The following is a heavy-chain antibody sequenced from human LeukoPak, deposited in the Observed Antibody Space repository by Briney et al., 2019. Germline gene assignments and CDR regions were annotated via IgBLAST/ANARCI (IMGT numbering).Heavy chain of an antibody. Sequence: GGSLRLSCAASGFTFSSYAMSWVRRAPGKGLEWVSAIRGSGDDTYYADSVKGRFTISRDNSKNTLHLQMNSPRAEDTAVYYCAKAHDDWNYVYFRHWGQGTLVTVSS. CDR2: IRGSGDDT. CDR3: AKAHDDWNYVYFRH. D-gene: IGHD1-7*01. J-gene: IGHJ1*01. CDR1: GFTFSSYA. V-gene: IGHV3-23*01.